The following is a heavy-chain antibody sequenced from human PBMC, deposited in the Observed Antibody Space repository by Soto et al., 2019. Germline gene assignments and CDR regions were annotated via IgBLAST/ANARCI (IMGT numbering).Heavy chain of an antibody. V-gene: IGHV3-23*01. CDR2: ISGSGGST. Sequence: EVQLLESGGGLVQPGGSPRLSCAASGFTFSSYAMSWVRQAPGKGLEWVSAISGSGGSTYYADSVKGRFTISRDNSKNTLYLQMNSLRAEDTAVYYCAKDGNNWNYFDYWGQGTLVTVSS. CDR3: AKDGNNWNYFDY. CDR1: GFTFSSYA. D-gene: IGHD1-20*01. J-gene: IGHJ4*02.